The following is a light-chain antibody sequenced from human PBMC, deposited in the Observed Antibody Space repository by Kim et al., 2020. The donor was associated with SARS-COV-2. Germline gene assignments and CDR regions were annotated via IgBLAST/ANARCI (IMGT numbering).Light chain of an antibody. CDR2: DTS. CDR1: ESISNS. Sequence: EIVLTQSPATLSLSPGGRATLSCRASESISNSLAWYQQKPGQTPRLLIYDTSNRATGIPARFSGSGSGTDFTLTISSLEPEDFAIYYCQQRGNWPLTFGGGTKLEL. J-gene: IGKJ4*01. V-gene: IGKV3-11*01. CDR3: QQRGNWPLT.